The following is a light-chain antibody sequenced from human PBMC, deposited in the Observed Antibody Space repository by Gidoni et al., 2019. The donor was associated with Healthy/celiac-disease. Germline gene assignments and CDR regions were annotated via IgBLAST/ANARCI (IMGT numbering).Light chain of an antibody. CDR3: MQALQTPPAYT. CDR1: QILLHSNGYNY. V-gene: IGKV2-28*01. CDR2: LGS. Sequence: DIVLTQSPLPLPVTPGEPASISCRSSQILLHSNGYNYLDLYLQKPGQSPTLLIYLGSNRASGVPDRFSGSGSGTDFTLTISRVEAEDVGVYYCMQALQTPPAYTFGQGTKLEIK. J-gene: IGKJ2*01.